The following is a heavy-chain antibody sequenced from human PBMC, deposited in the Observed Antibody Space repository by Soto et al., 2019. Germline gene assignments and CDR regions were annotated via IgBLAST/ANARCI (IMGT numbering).Heavy chain of an antibody. V-gene: IGHV4-31*03. CDR2: IYYTGSA. J-gene: IGHJ4*02. CDR3: ARADFGDRGLAFDS. CDR1: CDSTVSGGSY. D-gene: IGHD2-21*01. Sequence: ASETLSLTCSVSCDSTVSGGSYWSWVRQHPGKGLEWIGYIYYTGSAYYSPSLKSRVSISVDTSKNQFSLILDAVTVADTAVYYCARADFGDRGLAFDSWGQGILVTVS.